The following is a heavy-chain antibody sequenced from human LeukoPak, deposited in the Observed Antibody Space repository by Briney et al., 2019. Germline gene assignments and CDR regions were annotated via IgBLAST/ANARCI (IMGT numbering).Heavy chain of an antibody. CDR1: GLTFNTYA. D-gene: IGHD1-26*01. CDR2: VSGSGGDT. CDR3: AKLLVGNDYFHH. Sequence: GGSLRLSCAASGLTFNTYAMTWVRQAPGKGLEWVAVVSGSGGDTKYADSVKGRLTLSRDNPQSTLSLQMGSLRPQDTATYYCAKLLVGNDYFHHWGQGTLVTVSS. V-gene: IGHV3-23*01. J-gene: IGHJ4*02.